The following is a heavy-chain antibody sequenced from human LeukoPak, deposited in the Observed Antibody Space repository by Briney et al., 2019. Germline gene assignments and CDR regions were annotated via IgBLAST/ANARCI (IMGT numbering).Heavy chain of an antibody. D-gene: IGHD2-2*01. V-gene: IGHV4-39*01. CDR2: IYYSGST. J-gene: IGHJ4*02. CDR3: ARHQLRSYGDYFDY. CDR1: GGSISSSSYY. Sequence: SETLSLTCTVSGGSISSSSYYWGWIRQPPGKGLEWIGSIYYSGSTYYNPSLKSRVTISVDTSKNQFSLKLSSVTAADTAVYYRARHQLRSYGDYFDYWGQGTLVTVSS.